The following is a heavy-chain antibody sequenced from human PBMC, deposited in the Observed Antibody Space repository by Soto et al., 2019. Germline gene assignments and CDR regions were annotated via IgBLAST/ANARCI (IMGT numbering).Heavy chain of an antibody. V-gene: IGHV3-74*01. J-gene: IGHJ4*02. Sequence: EVQLVESGGGLVQPGGSLRVSCAASGFTFSTYWMHWVRQVPGKGLVWVSRVNPDGTTTNYAASVKGRFTISRDNAKNTLHLQMNSLRVDDTAVYFCARDLAGVDDSWGQGTLVTVSS. CDR3: ARDLAGVDDS. CDR1: GFTFSTYW. CDR2: VNPDGTTT. D-gene: IGHD7-27*01.